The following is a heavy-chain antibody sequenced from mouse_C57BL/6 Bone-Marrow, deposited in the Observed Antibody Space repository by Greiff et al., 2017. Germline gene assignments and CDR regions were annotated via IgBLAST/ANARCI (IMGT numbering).Heavy chain of an antibody. Sequence: QVQLQQPGAELVMPGASVKLSCKASGYTFTSYWMHWVKQRPGQGLEWIGEIDPSDSYTNYNQKFKGKSTLTVDKSSSTAYMQISSLTSEDSAVYYCARNDGYPHYYAMDYWGQGTSVTVSS. D-gene: IGHD2-3*01. CDR1: GYTFTSYW. CDR2: IDPSDSYT. V-gene: IGHV1-69*01. J-gene: IGHJ4*01. CDR3: ARNDGYPHYYAMDY.